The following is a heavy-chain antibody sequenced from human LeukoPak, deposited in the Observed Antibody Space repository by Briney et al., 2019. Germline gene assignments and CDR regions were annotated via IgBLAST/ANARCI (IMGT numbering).Heavy chain of an antibody. CDR1: GGSISSYY. D-gene: IGHD5-18*01. CDR3: ARSKVDTAMPTYYYYYYYMDV. CDR2: IYTSGST. J-gene: IGHJ6*03. Sequence: SETLSLTCTVSGGSISSYYWSWIRQPAGKGLEWIGRIYTSGSTNYNPSLKSRVTMSVDTSKNQFSLKLSSVTAADTAAYYCARSKVDTAMPTYYYYYYYMDVWGKGTTVTISS. V-gene: IGHV4-4*07.